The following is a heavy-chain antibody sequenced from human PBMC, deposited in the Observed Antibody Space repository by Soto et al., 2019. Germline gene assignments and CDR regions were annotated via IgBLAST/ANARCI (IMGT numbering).Heavy chain of an antibody. J-gene: IGHJ4*02. D-gene: IGHD1-26*01. V-gene: IGHV3-33*02. CDR1: GFTFNTYG. CDR3: ARDLGQGNGPFDY. CDR2: IWHDGGKK. Sequence: ESGGGVVQPGRSLRLSCAASGFTFNTYGMHWVRQAPGKGLEWVAVIWHDGGKKYYADSAKGRFTISRDNSKNTLFLQMNSLRAEDTAVYYCARDLGQGNGPFDYWGQGTLVTVSS.